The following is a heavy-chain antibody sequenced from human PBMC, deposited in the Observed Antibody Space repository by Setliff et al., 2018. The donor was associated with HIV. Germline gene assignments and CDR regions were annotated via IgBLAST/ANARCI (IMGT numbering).Heavy chain of an antibody. D-gene: IGHD1-1*01. V-gene: IGHV1-69-2*01. Sequence: ASVKVSCKTSGYPFTDYFIHWIQQAPGKGLEWMGRVDPEDGETILAERFQGRVPMTADTSTDTAFMELSSLRSEDTATYYCTIATETPGMTTRENWFDPWGQGTLVTVSS. CDR3: TIATETPGMTTRENWFDP. J-gene: IGHJ5*02. CDR1: GYPFTDYF. CDR2: VDPEDGET.